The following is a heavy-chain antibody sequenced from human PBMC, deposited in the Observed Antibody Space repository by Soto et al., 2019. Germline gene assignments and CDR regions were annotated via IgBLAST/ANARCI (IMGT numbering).Heavy chain of an antibody. J-gene: IGHJ4*02. CDR1: GFTFSSYW. V-gene: IGHV3-7*01. CDR3: ATGVAVAPFDY. Sequence: GGSLRLSCAASGFTFSSYWMSWVRQAPGKGLEWVANIKQDGSEKYYVDSVKGRFTIARDNAKNSLYLQMNSLRAEDTAVYYCATGVAVAPFDYWGQGTLVTVSS. CDR2: IKQDGSEK. D-gene: IGHD6-19*01.